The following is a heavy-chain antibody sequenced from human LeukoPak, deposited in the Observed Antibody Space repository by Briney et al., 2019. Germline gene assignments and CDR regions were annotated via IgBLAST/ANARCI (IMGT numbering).Heavy chain of an antibody. J-gene: IGHJ5*02. Sequence: SETLSLTCTVSGGSISSYYWSWIRQPAGKGLEWIGYISYSGSTHNNPSLKSRVTISVDTSKNQFSLKLSSMTTADTAVYYCARGGTYLNWFDPWGQGTLVTVSS. V-gene: IGHV4-59*01. CDR3: ARGGTYLNWFDP. CDR1: GGSISSYY. D-gene: IGHD3-16*01. CDR2: ISYSGST.